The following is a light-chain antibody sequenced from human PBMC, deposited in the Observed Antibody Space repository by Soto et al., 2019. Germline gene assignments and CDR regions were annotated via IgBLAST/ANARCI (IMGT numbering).Light chain of an antibody. CDR3: HQRQSWPRT. CDR1: QYVGTR. Sequence: EIVLTQSPATLSSSPGETATLSCRASQYVGTRLAWYQHKPGQAPRLLIYYTSNRATGIPARFSGSGSGTDFTLPINSRAPEDFAIYYCHQRQSWPRTFGQRTKVEIK. CDR2: YTS. V-gene: IGKV3-11*01. J-gene: IGKJ1*01.